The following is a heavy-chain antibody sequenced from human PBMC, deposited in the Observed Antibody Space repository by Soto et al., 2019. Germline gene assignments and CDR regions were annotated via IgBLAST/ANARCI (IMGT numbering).Heavy chain of an antibody. CDR3: ARDTDGLHY. V-gene: IGHV3-74*01. J-gene: IGHJ4*02. CDR1: GLIFSNYK. CDR2: INTDGSIT. Sequence: EVQLVESGGGLVQPGGSLRLSCAASGLIFSNYKMHWVRQAPGKGLVWVSRINTDGSITDYADSVKGRFTVSRDNAKNTLYLQMNSLRAEDKDVYYCARDTDGLHYWGQGTLVTVSS.